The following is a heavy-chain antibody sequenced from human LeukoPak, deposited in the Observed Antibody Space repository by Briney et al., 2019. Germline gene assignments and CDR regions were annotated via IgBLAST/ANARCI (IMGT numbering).Heavy chain of an antibody. CDR3: ARGHYDSSGYYYDAFDI. J-gene: IGHJ3*02. CDR2: INHSGST. V-gene: IGHV4-34*01. D-gene: IGHD3-22*01. Sequence: SETLSLTCAVYGGSFSGYYWSWIRQPPGKGLEWIGEINHSGSTNYNPSLKSRVTISVDTSKNQFSLKLSSVTAADTAVYYCARGHYDSSGYYYDAFDIWGQGTMVTVSS. CDR1: GGSFSGYY.